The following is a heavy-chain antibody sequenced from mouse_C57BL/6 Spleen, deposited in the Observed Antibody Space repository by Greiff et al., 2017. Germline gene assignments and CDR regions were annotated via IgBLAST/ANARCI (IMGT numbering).Heavy chain of an antibody. J-gene: IGHJ1*03. Sequence: QVQLQQSGAELVEPGASVKISCKASGYAFSSDWMNWVKQRPGKGLEWIGQIYPGDGDTNYNGKFKGKATLTADKSSSTAYMQLSSLTSEDSAVYCCARGGPYWYFDVWGTGTTVTVSS. CDR1: GYAFSSDW. CDR3: ARGGPYWYFDV. V-gene: IGHV1-80*01. CDR2: IYPGDGDT.